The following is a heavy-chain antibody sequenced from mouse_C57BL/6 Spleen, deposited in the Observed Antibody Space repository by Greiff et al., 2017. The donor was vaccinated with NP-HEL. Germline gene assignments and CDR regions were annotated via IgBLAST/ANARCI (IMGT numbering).Heavy chain of an antibody. J-gene: IGHJ4*01. V-gene: IGHV2-6-1*01. CDR1: GFSLTSYG. Sequence: QVQLQQSGPGLVAPSQSLSITCTVSGFSLTSYGVHWVRQPPGKGLEWLVVIWSDGSTAYNSALKSRLSTSKDNSKSQVFLKMNSLQTDDTAMYYCARHGDGSSFLAMDYWGQGTSVTVSS. CDR3: ARHGDGSSFLAMDY. D-gene: IGHD1-1*01. CDR2: IWSDGST.